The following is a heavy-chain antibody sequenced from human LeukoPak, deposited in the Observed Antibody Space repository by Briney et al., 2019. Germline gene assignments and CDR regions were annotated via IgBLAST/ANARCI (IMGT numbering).Heavy chain of an antibody. CDR2: IIPIFGTA. Sequence: SVKVSCKASGGTFSSYAISWVRQAPGQGLEWMGGIIPIFGTADYAQKFQGRVTITADESTSTAYMELSSLRSEDTAVYYCARDDSVTRNWFDPWGQGTLVTVSS. CDR3: ARDDSVTRNWFDP. CDR1: GGTFSSYA. V-gene: IGHV1-69*13. D-gene: IGHD4-11*01. J-gene: IGHJ5*02.